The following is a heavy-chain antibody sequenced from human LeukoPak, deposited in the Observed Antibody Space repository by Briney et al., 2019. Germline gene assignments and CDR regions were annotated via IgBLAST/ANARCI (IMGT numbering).Heavy chain of an antibody. J-gene: IGHJ4*02. CDR2: IRYDGTNK. Sequence: GGSLRLSCAPSGFTFSHYGMQWLRQAPGKGLEWVAFIRYDGTNKYYADSVKGRFTISRDSSKNTLYLQMNSLRAEDTAVYYCAKAPGGGCRLGDYWGQGTLVTVSS. CDR3: AKAPGGGCRLGDY. V-gene: IGHV3-30*02. CDR1: GFTFSHYG. D-gene: IGHD2-15*01.